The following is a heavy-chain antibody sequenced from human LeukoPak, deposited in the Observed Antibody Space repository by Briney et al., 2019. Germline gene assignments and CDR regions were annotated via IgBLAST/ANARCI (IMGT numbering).Heavy chain of an antibody. CDR3: ARDRDSSGLRDFDL. J-gene: IGHJ2*01. CDR1: GGSISSYY. D-gene: IGHD3-22*01. Sequence: PETLSHTCTVSGGSISSYYWSWIRQPPGKGLEWIGYIYYSGNTNYNPSLKSRVSISIDSSKNQFSLQLSSVTAADTAVYYCARDRDSSGLRDFDLWGHGTLVTVSA. CDR2: IYYSGNT. V-gene: IGHV4-59*01.